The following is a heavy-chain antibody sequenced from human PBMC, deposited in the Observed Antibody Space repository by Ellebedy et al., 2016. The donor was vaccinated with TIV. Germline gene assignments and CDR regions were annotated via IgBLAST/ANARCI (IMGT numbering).Heavy chain of an antibody. CDR2: IYPGDSET. CDR3: ARRRSGSPFDP. V-gene: IGHV5-51*01. J-gene: IGHJ5*02. CDR1: GYSFTSYW. Sequence: GESLKISCKASGYSFTSYWIGWVRQMPGKGLEWMGIIYPGDSETRYSPSFQGQVTISAAKSISTAYLQWSSLKASDTAMYNFARRRSGSPFDPWGQGTLVTVSS. D-gene: IGHD1-26*01.